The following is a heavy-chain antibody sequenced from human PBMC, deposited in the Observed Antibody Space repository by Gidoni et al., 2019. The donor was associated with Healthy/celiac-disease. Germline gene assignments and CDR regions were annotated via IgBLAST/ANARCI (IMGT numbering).Heavy chain of an antibody. CDR2: T. CDR3: ARASIWGFFDY. D-gene: IGHD2-21*01. J-gene: IGHJ4*02. V-gene: IGHV4-4*07. Sequence: TNYNPSLKSRVTMSVDTSKNQFSLKLSSVTAADTAVYYCARASIWGFFDYWGQGTLVTVSS.